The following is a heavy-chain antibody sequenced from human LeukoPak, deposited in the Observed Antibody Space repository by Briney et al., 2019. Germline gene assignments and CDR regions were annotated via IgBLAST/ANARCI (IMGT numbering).Heavy chain of an antibody. Sequence: ASVKVSCKASGYTFTSYVLNWVRQAPGQGLEWMGWINTNTGNPTYAQGFTGRFVFSLDTSVSTAYLQISSLKAEDTAVYYCVRPLMDDSSGWLFLGFDSWGQGTLVTVSP. CDR2: INTNTGNP. D-gene: IGHD6-19*01. CDR3: VRPLMDDSSGWLFLGFDS. J-gene: IGHJ5*01. V-gene: IGHV7-4-1*02. CDR1: GYTFTSYV.